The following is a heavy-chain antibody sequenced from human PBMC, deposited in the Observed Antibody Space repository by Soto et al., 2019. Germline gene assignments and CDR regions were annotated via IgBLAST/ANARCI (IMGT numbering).Heavy chain of an antibody. CDR2: ISSSSSTI. D-gene: IGHD3-10*01. CDR3: ARGRITMVRGLNWFDP. J-gene: IGHJ5*02. CDR1: GFTFSSYS. V-gene: IGHV3-48*01. Sequence: GGSLRLSCAASGFTFSSYSMNWVRQAPGKGLEWVSYISSSSSTIYYADSVKGRFTISRDNAKNSLYLQMDSLRAEDTAVYYCARGRITMVRGLNWFDPWGQGTLVTVS.